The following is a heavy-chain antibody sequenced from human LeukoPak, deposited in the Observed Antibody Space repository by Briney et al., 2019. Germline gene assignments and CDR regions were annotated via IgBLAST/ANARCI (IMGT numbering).Heavy chain of an antibody. D-gene: IGHD1-26*01. CDR1: GFTFSGYW. CDR2: VNQDGDNK. J-gene: IGHJ4*02. CDR3: ARIQGADEGADY. V-gene: IGHV3-7*01. Sequence: PGGSLRLSCAASGFTFSGYWMTWVRQAPGKGLEWVANVNQDGDNKRYVESVKGRFTISRDNAKNSLYLQMNSLRAEDTAVYYCARIQGADEGADYWGQGTLVTVSS.